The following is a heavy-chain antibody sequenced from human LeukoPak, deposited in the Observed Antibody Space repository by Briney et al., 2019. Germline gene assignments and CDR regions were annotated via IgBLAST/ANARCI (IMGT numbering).Heavy chain of an antibody. Sequence: SETLSLTCTVSGGSISSYYWSWIRQPPGKGLEWIGYIYYSGSTNYNPSLKSRVTISVDTSKNQFSLKLSSVTAADTAVYYCARASTYDGSGYYGDYYYYYMDVWGKGTTVTISS. J-gene: IGHJ6*03. CDR1: GGSISSYY. D-gene: IGHD3-22*01. V-gene: IGHV4-59*01. CDR2: IYYSGST. CDR3: ARASTYDGSGYYGDYYYYYMDV.